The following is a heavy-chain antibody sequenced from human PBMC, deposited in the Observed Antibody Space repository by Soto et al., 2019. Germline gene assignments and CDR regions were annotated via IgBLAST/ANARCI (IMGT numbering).Heavy chain of an antibody. CDR2: IYYSGST. CDR1: GGSISSYY. V-gene: IGHV4-59*01. D-gene: IGHD3-22*01. CDR3: ARSLYYYDSSGYYAYYFDY. Sequence: LSLTCTVSGGSISSYYWSWIRQPPGKGLEWIGYIYYSGSTNYNPSLKSRVTISVDTSKNQFSLKLSSVTAADTAVYYCARSLYYYDSSGYYAYYFDYWGQGTLVTVSS. J-gene: IGHJ4*02.